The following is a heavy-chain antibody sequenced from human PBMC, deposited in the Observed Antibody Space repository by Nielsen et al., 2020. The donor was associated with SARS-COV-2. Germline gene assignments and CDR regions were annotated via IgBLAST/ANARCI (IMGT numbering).Heavy chain of an antibody. J-gene: IGHJ4*02. D-gene: IGHD4/OR15-4a*01. CDR3: ARDPVLDYFDY. CDR2: IHSDGRST. CDR1: GFTFSNYW. Sequence: GESLKISCAASGFTFSNYWMHWVRRAPGKGLVWVSRIHSDGRSTSFADSVKGRFTISRDNAKNTLYLQMNSLRAEDTAVYYCARDPVLDYFDYWGQGTLVTVSS. V-gene: IGHV3-74*01.